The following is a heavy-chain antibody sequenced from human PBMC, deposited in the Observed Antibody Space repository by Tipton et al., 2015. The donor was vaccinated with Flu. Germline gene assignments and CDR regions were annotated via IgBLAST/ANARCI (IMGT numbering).Heavy chain of an antibody. J-gene: IGHJ5*02. D-gene: IGHD4-11*01. Sequence: TLSLTCTVSGGSTSSSSYYWGWIRQPPGKGLEWIGSIYYSGSTYYNPSLKSRVTISVDTSKNQFSLKLSSVTAADTAVYYCARAYDYSNYWFDPWGQGTLVTVSS. V-gene: IGHV4-39*07. CDR2: IYYSGST. CDR3: ARAYDYSNYWFDP. CDR1: GGSTSSSSYY.